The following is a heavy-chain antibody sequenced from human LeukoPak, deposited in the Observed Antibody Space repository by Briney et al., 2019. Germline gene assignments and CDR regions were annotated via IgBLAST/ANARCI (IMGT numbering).Heavy chain of an antibody. D-gene: IGHD1-14*01. V-gene: IGHV3-30*02. CDR2: IRFDGSNT. Sequence: GGSLRLSCVASGFTFRLFGMHWVRQAPGKGLEWVSFIRFDGSNTYHADSVKGRFTISRDNSKNTLYLQMNSLTSADTAVYYCARGVTRIDYWGQGTLVTVSS. CDR3: ARGVTRIDY. CDR1: GFTFRLFG. J-gene: IGHJ4*02.